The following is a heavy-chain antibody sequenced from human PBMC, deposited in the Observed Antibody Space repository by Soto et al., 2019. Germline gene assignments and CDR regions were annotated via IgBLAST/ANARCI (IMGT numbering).Heavy chain of an antibody. D-gene: IGHD2-15*01. Sequence: QVQLQESGPGLVKPSGTLSLTCAVSGGSLSSSNWWSWVRQPPGKGLEWIGEIYHSGSTNYNPSLKSRVTISVDKSKNQFSLKLSSVTAAVTAVYYCARDIVVVVAATAMDVWGQGTTVTVSS. CDR3: ARDIVVVVAATAMDV. V-gene: IGHV4-4*02. CDR1: GGSLSSSNW. CDR2: IYHSGST. J-gene: IGHJ6*02.